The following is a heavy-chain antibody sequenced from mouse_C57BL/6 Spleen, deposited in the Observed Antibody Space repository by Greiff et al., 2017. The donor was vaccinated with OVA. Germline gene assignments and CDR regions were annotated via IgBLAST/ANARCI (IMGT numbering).Heavy chain of an antibody. J-gene: IGHJ2*01. Sequence: EVQLQQSGPGLVKPSQSLSLTCSVTGYSITSGYYWNWIRQFPGNKLEWMGYISYDGSNNYNPSLKNRISITRDTSKNQFFLKLNSVTTEDTATYYCAGWFSYYFDYWGQGTTLTVSS. CDR2: ISYDGSN. D-gene: IGHD2-3*01. V-gene: IGHV3-6*01. CDR3: AGWFSYYFDY. CDR1: GYSITSGYY.